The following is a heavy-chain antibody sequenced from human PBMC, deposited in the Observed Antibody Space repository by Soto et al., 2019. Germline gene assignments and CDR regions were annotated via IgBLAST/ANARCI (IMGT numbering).Heavy chain of an antibody. CDR1: DGPMSSYY. CDR3: ARTLSLLDWGPRPHDFDL. CDR2: IYYTGST. Sequence: SETLSLTCSVSDGPMSSYYWSWIRQPPGKGLEWIASIYYTGSTKYNPSLAGRVTISIDTSKSHFSLRLSSLTAADSAVYYCARTLSLLDWGPRPHDFDLWGQGTLVTVSS. V-gene: IGHV4-59*01. J-gene: IGHJ4*02. D-gene: IGHD7-27*01.